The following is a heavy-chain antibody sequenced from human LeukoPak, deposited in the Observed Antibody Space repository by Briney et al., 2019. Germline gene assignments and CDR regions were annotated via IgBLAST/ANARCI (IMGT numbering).Heavy chain of an antibody. CDR1: GASIISDYHY. CDR3: ARSPYGDYFNY. CDR2: IYASGST. Sequence: SETLSLTCTVSGASIISDYHYWSWVRQPAGKRPEWIGRIYASGSTDYNPSLESRVTMSIDTSKNQFPLSLRSVTATDTAVYYCARSPYGDYFNYWGLGTLVTVSS. V-gene: IGHV4-61*02. J-gene: IGHJ4*02. D-gene: IGHD4/OR15-4a*01.